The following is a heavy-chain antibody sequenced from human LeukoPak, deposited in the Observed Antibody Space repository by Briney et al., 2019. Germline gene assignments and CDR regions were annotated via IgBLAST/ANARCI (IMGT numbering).Heavy chain of an antibody. Sequence: QPGRSLRLSCAASGFTFSDYTLHWVRQAPGKGLEWVALISYDGSNKYYVGSVKDRFTISRDNSKNTLYLQMNTLVTEDTAAYYCARVSYWYPLDYWGQGTLVTVSS. V-gene: IGHV3-30*04. J-gene: IGHJ4*02. CDR2: ISYDGSNK. CDR3: ARVSYWYPLDY. CDR1: GFTFSDYT. D-gene: IGHD1-14*01.